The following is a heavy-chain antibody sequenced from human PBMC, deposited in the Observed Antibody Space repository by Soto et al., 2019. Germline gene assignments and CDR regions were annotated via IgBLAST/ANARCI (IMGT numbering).Heavy chain of an antibody. Sequence: EVQLVESGGGLVKPGGSLRLSCAASGFTFANSWMSWVRQAPGKGLEWVGRVRSKADGGTTDYAAPVKGRVTIPRDDSENTLYLQMNSLKMDVTAVYYCRRDWDYPVLWGQGTLVTVSS. V-gene: IGHV3-15*01. CDR2: VRSKADGGTT. CDR1: GFTFANSW. D-gene: IGHD1-7*01. J-gene: IGHJ4*02. CDR3: RRDWDYPVL.